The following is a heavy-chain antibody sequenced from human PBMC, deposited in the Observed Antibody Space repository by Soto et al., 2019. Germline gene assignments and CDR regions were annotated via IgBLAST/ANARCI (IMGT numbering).Heavy chain of an antibody. D-gene: IGHD6-19*01. CDR2: ISGSGGST. CDR1: GFTLSSYA. CDR3: ARHVQWLVQFDI. Sequence: PGGSLRLSCAASGFTLSSYAMSWVRQAPGKGLEWVSAISGSGGSTYYADSVKGRFTISRDNSKNTLYLQMNSLRAEDTAVYYCARHVQWLVQFDIWGQGTMVTVSS. V-gene: IGHV3-23*01. J-gene: IGHJ3*02.